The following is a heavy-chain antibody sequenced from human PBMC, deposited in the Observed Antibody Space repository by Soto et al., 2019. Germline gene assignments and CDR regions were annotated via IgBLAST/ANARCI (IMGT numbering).Heavy chain of an antibody. CDR2: IYYSGSI. Sequence: QVQLQESGPGLVKPSETLSLTCTVSGDSISSLSWSWIRPPPGKGLEWIGYIYYSGSINYNPSLKSRVAISVDPSKNQFSLRLSSVTAADTAVYYCAKSRWDTSGWKTDYWGQGTLVTVSS. D-gene: IGHD6-19*01. CDR1: GDSISSLS. J-gene: IGHJ4*02. V-gene: IGHV4-59*01. CDR3: AKSRWDTSGWKTDY.